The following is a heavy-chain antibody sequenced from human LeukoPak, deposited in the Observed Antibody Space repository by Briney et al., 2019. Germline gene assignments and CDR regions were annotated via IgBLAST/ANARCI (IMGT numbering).Heavy chain of an antibody. CDR3: ARSITMTNA. D-gene: IGHD3-22*01. CDR1: GFTFSDYY. J-gene: IGHJ5*02. Sequence: PGGSLRLSCAASGFTFSDYYMSWIRLAPGKELEWVSYISSSGSTIYSADSVKGRFTISRDNAKNSLYLQMNTLRAEDTAVYYCARSITMTNAWGQGTLVTVSA. V-gene: IGHV3-11*01. CDR2: ISSSGSTI.